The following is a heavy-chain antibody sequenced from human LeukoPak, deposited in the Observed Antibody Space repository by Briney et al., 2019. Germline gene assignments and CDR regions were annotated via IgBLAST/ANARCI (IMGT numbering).Heavy chain of an antibody. D-gene: IGHD1-26*01. CDR3: AKAGDHIVGATFAAFDI. CDR2: ISYDGSNK. J-gene: IGHJ3*02. CDR1: GFTFSSYA. V-gene: IGHV3-30-3*01. Sequence: GGSLRLSCAASGFTFSSYAMHWVRQAPGKGLEWVAVISYDGSNKYYADSVKGRFTISRDNSKNTLYLQMNSLRAEDTAVYYCAKAGDHIVGATFAAFDIWGQGTMVTVSS.